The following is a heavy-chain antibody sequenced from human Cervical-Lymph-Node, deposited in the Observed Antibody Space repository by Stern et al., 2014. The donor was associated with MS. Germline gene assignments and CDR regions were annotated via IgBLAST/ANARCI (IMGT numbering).Heavy chain of an antibody. CDR3: ARDRANYGVFDY. Sequence: VQLVQSGGGVKKPGASVKVSCKTSGYTFTDYGVTWVRLAPGQGLEWMGCISGQNGVTSDARKFQDRVTITTDTSTNTAYLELRSLRADDTAIYYCARDRANYGVFDYWGQGSRVTVSA. V-gene: IGHV1-18*01. CDR2: ISGQNGVT. CDR1: GYTFTDYG. J-gene: IGHJ4*02. D-gene: IGHD4-17*01.